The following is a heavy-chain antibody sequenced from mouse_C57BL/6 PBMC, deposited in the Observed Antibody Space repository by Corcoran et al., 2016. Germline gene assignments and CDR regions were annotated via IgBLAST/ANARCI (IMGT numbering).Heavy chain of an antibody. Sequence: EVQLQQSGPELVKPGASVKIPCKASGYTFTDYNMDWVKQSHGKSLEWIGDINPNNGGTIYNQKFKGKATLTVDKSSSTAYMELRSLTSEDTAVYYCARGRARADPFAYWGQGTLVTVSA. D-gene: IGHD3-3*01. J-gene: IGHJ3*01. CDR3: ARGRARADPFAY. CDR1: GYTFTDYN. V-gene: IGHV1-18*01. CDR2: INPNNGGT.